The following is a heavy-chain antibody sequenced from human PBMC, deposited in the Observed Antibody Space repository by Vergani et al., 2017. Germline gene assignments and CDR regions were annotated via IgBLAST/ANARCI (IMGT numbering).Heavy chain of an antibody. CDR2: TNHRGTP. CDR3: ARVIRSIASGSYSYYYYYCMDV. Sequence: VQLQQWGAGLLKLSETLSLTCVVYGGSFICHYWSWLRHPPGKGLVWIGETNHRGTPNYNPSLTSRLTISVPTSKSQFSLTLSSVTAADTAVYYCARVIRSIASGSYSYYYYYCMDVWGQGTTVTVSS. CDR1: GGSFICHY. V-gene: IGHV4-34*01. J-gene: IGHJ6*02. D-gene: IGHD1-26*01.